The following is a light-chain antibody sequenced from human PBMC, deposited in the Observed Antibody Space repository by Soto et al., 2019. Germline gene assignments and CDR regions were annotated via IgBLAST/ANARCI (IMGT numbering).Light chain of an antibody. CDR2: DAS. Sequence: DIVMTQSPCTLSVSLGERATLFCRASQSARNSLAWYQQQPGQAPRLFIYDASTMATGIPARFTGSGSGTEVVLIISSLQSEDFSVSYCQQHDISYPTFGQGTKVDIK. CDR1: QSARNS. V-gene: IGKV3-15*01. J-gene: IGKJ1*01. CDR3: QQHDISYPT.